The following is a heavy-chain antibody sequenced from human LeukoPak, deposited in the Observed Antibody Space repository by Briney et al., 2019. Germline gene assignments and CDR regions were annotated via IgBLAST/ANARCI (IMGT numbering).Heavy chain of an antibody. V-gene: IGHV4-59*08. J-gene: IGHJ4*02. CDR1: GGSISSYY. CDR3: ARLGTYYYDSSGYYWAYYFDY. D-gene: IGHD3-22*01. Sequence: SETLSPTCTVSGGSISSYYWSWIRQPPGKGLEWIGYIYYSGSTNYNPSLKSRVTISVDTSKNQFSLKLSSVTAADTAVYYCARLGTYYYDSSGYYWAYYFDYWGQGTLVTVSS. CDR2: IYYSGST.